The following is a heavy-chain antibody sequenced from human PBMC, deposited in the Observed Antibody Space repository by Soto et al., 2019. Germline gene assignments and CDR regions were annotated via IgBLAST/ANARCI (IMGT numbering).Heavy chain of an antibody. V-gene: IGHV4-61*01. CDR1: GGSVSNKTYY. CDR2: VYYSGTT. Sequence: SETLSLTCSVSGGSVSNKTYYWSWIRQPPGKRLEWIRYVYYSGTTNYNPSLKSRVTISVDLSKNQFSLRLGSVTTADTALYYCARTTAVPNTLRSRYFFDYWGQGTLVTVS. CDR3: ARTTAVPNTLRSRYFFDY. D-gene: IGHD4-17*01. J-gene: IGHJ4*02.